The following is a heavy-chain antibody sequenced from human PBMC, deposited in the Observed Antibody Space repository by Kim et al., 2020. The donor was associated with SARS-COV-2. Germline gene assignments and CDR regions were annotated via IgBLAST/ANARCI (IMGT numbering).Heavy chain of an antibody. J-gene: IGHJ6*02. Sequence: SETLSLTCTVSGGSVSSGSYYWSWIRQPPGKGLEWIGYIYYSGSTNYNPSLKSRVTISVDTSKNQFSLKLSSVTAADTAVYYCARGTAAAGTTGVGDVWGQGTTVTVSS. CDR2: IYYSGST. D-gene: IGHD6-13*01. CDR3: ARGTAAAGTTGVGDV. V-gene: IGHV4-61*01. CDR1: GGSVSSGSYY.